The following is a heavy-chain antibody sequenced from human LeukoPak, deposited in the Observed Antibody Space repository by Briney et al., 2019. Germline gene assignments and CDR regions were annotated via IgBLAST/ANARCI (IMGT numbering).Heavy chain of an antibody. Sequence: SVKVSCKASGGTFSSYAISWVRQAPGQGLEWMGGIIPIFGTANYAQKFQGRVTITTDESTSTAYMELSSLRSEHTAVYYCAREVVRRSSPRHDAFDIWGQGTMITVSS. J-gene: IGHJ3*02. CDR1: GGTFSSYA. V-gene: IGHV1-69*05. CDR2: IIPIFGTA. CDR3: AREVVRRSSPRHDAFDI. D-gene: IGHD3-10*01.